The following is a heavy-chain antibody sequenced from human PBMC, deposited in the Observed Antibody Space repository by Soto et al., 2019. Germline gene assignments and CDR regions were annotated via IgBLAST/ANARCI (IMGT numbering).Heavy chain of an antibody. CDR3: ARRLGLLVTPIPGY. D-gene: IGHD2-21*02. CDR2: INPNSGVT. J-gene: IGHJ4*02. V-gene: IGHV1-2*02. CDR1: GYTFTGYH. Sequence: ASVKVSCKASGYTFTGYHMHWVRQAPGQGLEWMGWINPNSGVTIYAQKFQGRVIMTRETPITTAYMELSRLTSDDTAVYYCARRLGLLVTPIPGYWGQGTLVNVSS.